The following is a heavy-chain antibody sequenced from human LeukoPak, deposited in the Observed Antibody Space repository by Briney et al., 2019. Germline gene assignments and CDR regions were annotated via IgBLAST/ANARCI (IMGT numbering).Heavy chain of an antibody. CDR3: ARHSPTGIRRDYFDY. CDR2: IYYSGST. CDR1: GGSISSGGYY. V-gene: IGHV4-61*08. Sequence: PSDTLSLTCNVSGGSISSGGYYWSWIRQHPGKGLKWFGYIYYSGSTNYNPSLKSRVTISVDTSKNQFSLKLSSVTAADTAVYYCARHSPTGIRRDYFDYWGQGTLVTVSS. J-gene: IGHJ4*02. D-gene: IGHD5-18*01.